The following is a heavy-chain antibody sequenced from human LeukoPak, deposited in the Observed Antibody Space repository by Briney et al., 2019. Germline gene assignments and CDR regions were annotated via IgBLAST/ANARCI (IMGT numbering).Heavy chain of an antibody. CDR2: INHSGST. CDR3: ARGSGLRYFDWLPPDY. D-gene: IGHD3-9*01. Sequence: SETLSLTCAVYGGSFSGYYWSWIRQPPGKGLEWIGEINHSGSTNYNPSLKSRVTISVDTSKNQFSLKLSSVTAADTAVYYCARGSGLRYFDWLPPDYWGQGTLVTVSS. J-gene: IGHJ4*02. CDR1: GGSFSGYY. V-gene: IGHV4-34*01.